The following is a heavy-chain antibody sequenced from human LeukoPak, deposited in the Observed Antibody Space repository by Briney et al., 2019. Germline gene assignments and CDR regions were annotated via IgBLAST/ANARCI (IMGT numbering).Heavy chain of an antibody. J-gene: IGHJ4*02. Sequence: PGGSLRLSCAASGFTFSSYWMHWVRQAPGKGLVWVSRINSDGSSTSYADSVKGRFTISRDNAKNTPYLQMNSLRAEDTAVYYCARVPGYSYGPAFDYWGQGTLVTVSS. V-gene: IGHV3-74*01. CDR3: ARVPGYSYGPAFDY. CDR2: INSDGSST. D-gene: IGHD5-18*01. CDR1: GFTFSSYW.